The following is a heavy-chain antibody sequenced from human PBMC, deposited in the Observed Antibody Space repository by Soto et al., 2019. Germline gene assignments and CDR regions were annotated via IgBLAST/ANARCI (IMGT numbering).Heavy chain of an antibody. CDR2: IYYSGST. Sequence: SGTLSLTCTVSGGSISSGGYYWSWIRQHPGKCLEWIGYIYYSGSTYYNPSLKSRVTISVDTSKNQFSLKLSSVTAADTAVYYCARAHCSGGSCYFFSGMDVWGQGTTVTVYS. D-gene: IGHD2-15*01. J-gene: IGHJ6*02. CDR1: GGSISSGGYY. CDR3: ARAHCSGGSCYFFSGMDV. V-gene: IGHV4-31*03.